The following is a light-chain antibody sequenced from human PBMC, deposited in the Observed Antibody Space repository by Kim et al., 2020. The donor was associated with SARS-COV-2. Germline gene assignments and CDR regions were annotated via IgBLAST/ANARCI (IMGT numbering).Light chain of an antibody. CDR2: DAA. CDR1: QSVGNY. CDR3: QQRSNWYT. J-gene: IGKJ2*01. Sequence: LSWSPGERATLSCRASQSVGNYLAWYQQKPGQAPRLLISDAANRATDIPARFSGSGYGTDFTLTISSLEPEDFAVYYCQQRSNWYTFGQGTKLEIK. V-gene: IGKV3-11*01.